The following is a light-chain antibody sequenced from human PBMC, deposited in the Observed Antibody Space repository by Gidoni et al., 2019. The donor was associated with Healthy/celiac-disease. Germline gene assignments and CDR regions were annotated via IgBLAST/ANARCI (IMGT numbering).Light chain of an antibody. CDR1: KLWDKY. Sequence: SYELHQQPSESVSPGQTASITCSGDKLWDKYACWYQQKPGQSPVLVIYQDSKRPTGIPERFSGSNSGNTATLTISGTQAMDEADYYCQAWDSSAVVFGGGTKLTVL. J-gene: IGLJ2*01. CDR3: QAWDSSAVV. CDR2: QDS. V-gene: IGLV3-1*01.